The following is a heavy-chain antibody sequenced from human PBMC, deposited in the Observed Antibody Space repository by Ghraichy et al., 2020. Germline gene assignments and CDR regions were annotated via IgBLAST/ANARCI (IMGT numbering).Heavy chain of an antibody. D-gene: IGHD2-15*01. CDR1: GFTLSNYW. J-gene: IGHJ4*02. CDR3: AREYCRGGRCYFGTGGSHFDY. V-gene: IGHV3-74*01. Sequence: ETLRLSCAASGFTLSNYWMHWVRLAPGKGLVWVSRIKSDGSSTSYADSVKGRFTISRDNAKNTLYLQMNSLRAEDTAVYYCAREYCRGGRCYFGTGGSHFDYWGQGTLVTVSS. CDR2: IKSDGSST.